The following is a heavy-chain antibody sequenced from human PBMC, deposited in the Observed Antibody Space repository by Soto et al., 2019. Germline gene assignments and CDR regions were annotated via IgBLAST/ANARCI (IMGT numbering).Heavy chain of an antibody. J-gene: IGHJ5*02. CDR3: ARDPSHQTSCWFDP. V-gene: IGHV1-46*01. Sequence: QVQLVQSGAEVKKPGASVKVSCKASGYTFTSNWMHWVRQAPGQGLEWMGVINPNTGFTVYAQKSQGTVTLTRDPSTSTFNMELSSLRSEDTAIYYCARDPSHQTSCWFDPWGQGTLVTVSS. CDR1: GYTFTSNW. CDR2: INPNTGFT. D-gene: IGHD2-2*01.